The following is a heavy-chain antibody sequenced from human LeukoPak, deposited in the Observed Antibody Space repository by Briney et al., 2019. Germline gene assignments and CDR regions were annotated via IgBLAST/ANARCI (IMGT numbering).Heavy chain of an antibody. Sequence: GGSLRLSCAASGFSFSRYAMGWVRQAPGKGLEWVSTVNESGGRTYYADSVKGRFTISRDNSKNTLYLQMNSLRAEDTAVYYCAKDGADYGDYADYWGQGTLVTVSS. CDR3: AKDGADYGDYADY. V-gene: IGHV3-23*01. CDR2: VNESGGRT. D-gene: IGHD4-17*01. J-gene: IGHJ4*02. CDR1: GFSFSRYA.